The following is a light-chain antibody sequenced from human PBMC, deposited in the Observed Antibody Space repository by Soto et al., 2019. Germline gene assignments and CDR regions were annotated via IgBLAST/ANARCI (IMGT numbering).Light chain of an antibody. CDR3: QQRSNWTRGT. J-gene: IGKJ2*02. CDR2: DAS. Sequence: EIVLTQSPATLSLSPGERATLSCRASQSVSSYLAWYQQKPGQAPRLLIYDASNRATGIPARFSGSGSGTDFSLSISSIEPEDYAVYYCQQRSNWTRGTFGQGTKLEIK. CDR1: QSVSSY. V-gene: IGKV3-11*01.